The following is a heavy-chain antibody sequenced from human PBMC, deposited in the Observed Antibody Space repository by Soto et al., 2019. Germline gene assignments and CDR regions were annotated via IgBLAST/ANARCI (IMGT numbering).Heavy chain of an antibody. D-gene: IGHD3-3*01. CDR1: GGAIISYY. J-gene: IGHJ3*02. CDR3: ARYDFWSGHGGAFDI. CDR2: IYYSGST. V-gene: IGHV4-59*01. Sequence: SETLSLTCTVSGGAIISYYCIWGRHPPWKGLEWIVYIYYSGSTNYNPSLKSRVTISVDTSKNQFSLKLSSVTAADTAVYYCARYDFWSGHGGAFDIWGQGTMVTVSS.